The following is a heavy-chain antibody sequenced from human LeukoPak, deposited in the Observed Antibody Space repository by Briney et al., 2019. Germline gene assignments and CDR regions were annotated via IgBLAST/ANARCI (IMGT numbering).Heavy chain of an antibody. D-gene: IGHD3-3*01. J-gene: IGHJ4*02. CDR3: AKSSGLFGVVRYYFDY. CDR1: GFTFSSYA. Sequence: TGGSLRLSCAASGFTFSSYAMSWVRQAPGKGLEWVSAISGSGGSTYYADSVKGRFTISRDNSKNTLYLQMNSPRAEDTAVYYCAKSSGLFGVVRYYFDYWGQGTLVTVSS. V-gene: IGHV3-23*01. CDR2: ISGSGGST.